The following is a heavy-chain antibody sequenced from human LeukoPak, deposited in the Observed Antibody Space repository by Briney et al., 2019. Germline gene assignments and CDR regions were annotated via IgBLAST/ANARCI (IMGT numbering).Heavy chain of an antibody. CDR2: TYYRSKWYN. CDR3: ARTLTESGNWFDP. Sequence: SQTLSLTCAISGDSVSSNSAAWNWLRQSPSRGLEWLGRTYYRSKWYNDYAVSVKSRITINPDTSKNPFSLQLNSVTPDDTAVYYCARTLTESGNWFDPWGQGTLVTVSS. CDR1: GDSVSSNSAA. D-gene: IGHD7-27*01. J-gene: IGHJ5*02. V-gene: IGHV6-1*01.